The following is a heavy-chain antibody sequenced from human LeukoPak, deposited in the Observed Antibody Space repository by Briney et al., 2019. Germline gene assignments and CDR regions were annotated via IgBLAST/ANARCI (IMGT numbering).Heavy chain of an antibody. CDR3: ARASTFGYPNPIVFDN. CDR2: IWYDGSNK. Sequence: PGRSLRLSCAASGFTFSSCGMHWVRQAPGKGLEWVAVIWYDGSNKYYADSVKGRFTISRDNSKNTLYLQMISLRAEDTAIYYCARASTFGYPNPIVFDNWGQGTLVTVSS. CDR1: GFTFSSCG. D-gene: IGHD3-22*01. J-gene: IGHJ4*02. V-gene: IGHV3-33*01.